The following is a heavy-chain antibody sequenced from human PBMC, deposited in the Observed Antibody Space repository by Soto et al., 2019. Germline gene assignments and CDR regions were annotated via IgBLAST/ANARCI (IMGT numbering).Heavy chain of an antibody. J-gene: IGHJ5*02. CDR3: AWKGRSSWHCFDP. CDR2: IIPILGIA. Sequence: QVQLVQSGAEVKKPGSSVKVSCKASGGTFSSYTISWVRQAPGQGLEWMGRIIPILGIANYAQKFQGGDTITAYKSTGISIIQPSSLRPQDTAVYYCAWKGRSSWHCFDPWGQGTLVTVSS. CDR1: GGTFSSYT. D-gene: IGHD6-13*01. V-gene: IGHV1-69*02.